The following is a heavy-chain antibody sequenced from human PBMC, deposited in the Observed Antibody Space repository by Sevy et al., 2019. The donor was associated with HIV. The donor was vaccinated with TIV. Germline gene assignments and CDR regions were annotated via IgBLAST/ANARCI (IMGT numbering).Heavy chain of an antibody. D-gene: IGHD6-19*01. CDR2: IYYSGST. Sequence: SETLSLTCTVSGGSVSSGSYYWSWIRQPPGKGLEWIGYIYYSGSTNYNPSLKGRVTISVDTSKNQFSLKLSSVTAADTAVYYCARDARTSGFGFWGQGTLVTVSS. CDR3: ARDARTSGFGF. CDR1: GGSVSSGSYY. V-gene: IGHV4-61*01. J-gene: IGHJ4*02.